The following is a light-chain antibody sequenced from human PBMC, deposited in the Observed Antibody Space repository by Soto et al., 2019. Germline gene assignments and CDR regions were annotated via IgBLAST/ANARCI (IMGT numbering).Light chain of an antibody. CDR1: SGHSSYA. J-gene: IGLJ2*01. V-gene: IGLV4-69*01. Sequence: QSVLTQSPSASASLGASVKLTCTLSSGHSSYAIAWHQQQPEKGPRFLMKLNSDGSHSKGDGISDRFSGSSSGAERYLTISSLQSEDEADYYCQTWGADSVIFGGGT. CDR3: QTWGADSVI. CDR2: LNSDGSH.